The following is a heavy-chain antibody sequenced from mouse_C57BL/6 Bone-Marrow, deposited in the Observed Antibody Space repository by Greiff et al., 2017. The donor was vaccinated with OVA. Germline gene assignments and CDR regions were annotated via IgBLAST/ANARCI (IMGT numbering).Heavy chain of an antibody. CDR3: TTSYDYDPFWFAY. J-gene: IGHJ3*01. CDR1: GFTIKDDY. Sequence: VQLQQSGAELVRPGASVKLSCTASGFTIKDDYMHWVKQRPEQGLEWIGWIDPENGDTEYASKFQGKATITADTSSNTAYLQLSSLTSEDTAVYYCTTSYDYDPFWFAYWGRGTRVTVSA. D-gene: IGHD2-4*01. CDR2: IDPENGDT. V-gene: IGHV14-4*01.